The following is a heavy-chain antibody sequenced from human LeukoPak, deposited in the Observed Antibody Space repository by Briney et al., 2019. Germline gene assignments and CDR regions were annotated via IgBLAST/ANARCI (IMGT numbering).Heavy chain of an antibody. CDR3: ARDRGRITMIKYYFDY. CDR1: GYTFTSYG. CDR2: ISAYNGNT. V-gene: IGHV1-18*01. Sequence: ASVTVSCKASGYTFTSYGIIWVRQAPGQGLGWMGWISAYNGNTNYAQKLQGRVTMTTDTSTSTAYMELRSLRSDHPAVYYCARDRGRITMIKYYFDYWGQGTLVTVSS. D-gene: IGHD3-22*01. J-gene: IGHJ4*02.